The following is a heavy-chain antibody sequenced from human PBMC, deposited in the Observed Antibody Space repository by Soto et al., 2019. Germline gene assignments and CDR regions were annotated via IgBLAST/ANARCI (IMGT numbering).Heavy chain of an antibody. CDR2: ISSSSSYI. CDR3: ARDQLAVAGSFDY. V-gene: IGHV3-21*01. J-gene: IGHJ4*02. D-gene: IGHD6-19*01. Sequence: GGSLRLSCAASGFTFSSYSMNWVRQAPGKGLEWVSSISSSSSYIYYADSVKGRFTISRDNAKNSLYLQMNSLRAEDTAVYYCARDQLAVAGSFDYWGQGTLVTVSS. CDR1: GFTFSSYS.